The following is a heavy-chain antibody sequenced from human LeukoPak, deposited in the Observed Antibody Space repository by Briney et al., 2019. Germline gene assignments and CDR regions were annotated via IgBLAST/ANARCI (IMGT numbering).Heavy chain of an antibody. CDR1: GFTFSSYA. CDR2: ISGSGGST. J-gene: IGHJ4*02. Sequence: GGSLRLSCAASGFTFSSYAMSWVRQAPGKGLEWVSAISGSGGSTYYADSVKGRFTISRDNSKNTLYLQMNSLRAEDTALYYCAKGIAVAGSYYFDYWGQGTLVTVSS. V-gene: IGHV3-23*01. D-gene: IGHD6-19*01. CDR3: AKGIAVAGSYYFDY.